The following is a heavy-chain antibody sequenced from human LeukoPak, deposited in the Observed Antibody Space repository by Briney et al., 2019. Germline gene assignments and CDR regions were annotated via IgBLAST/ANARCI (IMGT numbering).Heavy chain of an antibody. CDR3: ARAAYAKEVRAYYYYMDV. Sequence: GGTLRLSCAASGFTFSSYGMHWVRQAPGKGLEWVAVISYDGSNKYYADSVKGRFTISRDNSKNTLYLQMNSLTGEDTAVYYCARAAYAKEVRAYYYYMDVWGKGTTVTVSS. J-gene: IGHJ6*03. V-gene: IGHV3-30*03. CDR2: ISYDGSNK. CDR1: GFTFSSYG. D-gene: IGHD2-8*01.